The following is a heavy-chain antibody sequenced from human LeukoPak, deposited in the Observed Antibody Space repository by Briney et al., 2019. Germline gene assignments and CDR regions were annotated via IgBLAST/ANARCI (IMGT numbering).Heavy chain of an antibody. CDR3: ARGSRDCTNGVCVFYFDY. V-gene: IGHV3-7*03. D-gene: IGHD2-8*01. Sequence: GGSLRLSCAASGFTFSDYWMNWVRQAPGKGLEWVASIKQDGSEKYYVDSVKGRFTISRDNADNSLYLQMNNLRSEDTAVYYCARGSRDCTNGVCVFYFDYWGQGTLVTVSS. J-gene: IGHJ4*02. CDR2: IKQDGSEK. CDR1: GFTFSDYW.